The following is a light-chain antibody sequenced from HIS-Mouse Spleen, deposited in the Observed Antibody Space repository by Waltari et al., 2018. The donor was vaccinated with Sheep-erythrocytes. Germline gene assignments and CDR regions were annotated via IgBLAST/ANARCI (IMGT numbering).Light chain of an antibody. V-gene: IGKV1-5*03. Sequence: DIQMTQSPSTLSASVGDRVTITCRASQSISSWLAWYQQKPGKAPKLLLYKASSLESGVPSRFSGSGSGTEFTRTISSLQPDEFATYYCQQYNSYWTFGQGTKVEIK. CDR1: QSISSW. CDR2: KAS. J-gene: IGKJ1*01. CDR3: QQYNSYWT.